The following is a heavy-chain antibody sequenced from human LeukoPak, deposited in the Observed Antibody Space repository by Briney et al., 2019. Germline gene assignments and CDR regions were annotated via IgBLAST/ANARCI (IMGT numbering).Heavy chain of an antibody. CDR2: ISTTSRYI. J-gene: IGHJ4*02. CDR3: ARGNSDYDHDY. V-gene: IGHV3-21*01. D-gene: IGHD4-11*01. CDR1: GFTFSSYS. Sequence: PGGSLRLSCAASGFTFSSYSMNWFRQAPGKGLEWVSSISTTSRYIYYADSVKGRFPVSRDNAKNSLSLQMNSLRAEDTAVYYCARGNSDYDHDYWGQGTLVTVSS.